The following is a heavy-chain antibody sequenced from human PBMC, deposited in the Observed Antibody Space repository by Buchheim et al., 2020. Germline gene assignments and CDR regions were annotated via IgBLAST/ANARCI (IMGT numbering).Heavy chain of an antibody. CDR1: GGSISSGGYS. J-gene: IGHJ4*02. CDR3: ARDRPDYYDSSGYYYLLD. V-gene: IGHV4-30-2*01. CDR2: IYHSGST. D-gene: IGHD3-22*01. Sequence: QLQLQESGSGLVKPSQTLSLTCAVSGGSISSGGYSWSWIRQPPGKGLEWIGYIYHSGSTYYNPSLKSRVTISVDRSKNQFSLKLSSVTAADTSVYYCARDRPDYYDSSGYYYLLDWGQGTL.